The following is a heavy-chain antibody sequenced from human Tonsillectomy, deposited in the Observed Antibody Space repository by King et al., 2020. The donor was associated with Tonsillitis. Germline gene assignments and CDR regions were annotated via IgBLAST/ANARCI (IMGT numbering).Heavy chain of an antibody. CDR3: AREHGNRSGGTELDY. V-gene: IGHV3-48*02. J-gene: IGHJ4*02. CDR1: GSTFSNYS. D-gene: IGHD2-15*01. CDR2: FNSMISTI. Sequence: VQLVESGGGLVQPGGSFRLSCAASGSTFSNYSMNWVPQPPGRGQGWVYNFNSMISTIYYADSVKGRFTTSRDNAKNSLYLQMNSLRDEDTAVYYCAREHGNRSGGTELDYWGQGPLVTVSS.